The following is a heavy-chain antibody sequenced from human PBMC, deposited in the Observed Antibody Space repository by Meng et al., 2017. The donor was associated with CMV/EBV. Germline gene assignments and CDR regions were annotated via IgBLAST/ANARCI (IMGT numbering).Heavy chain of an antibody. Sequence: GESLKISCAASGFTISSNYMTWVRQAPGKGLEWVSLIYSGGSTYYADSVKGRFTISRDNSKNTLYLQMNSLRAEDSAVYYCARGAGPNDYGRSWGQGMLVTVSS. D-gene: IGHD4-17*01. V-gene: IGHV3-53*01. CDR2: IYSGGST. J-gene: IGHJ5*02. CDR1: GFTISSNY. CDR3: ARGAGPNDYGRS.